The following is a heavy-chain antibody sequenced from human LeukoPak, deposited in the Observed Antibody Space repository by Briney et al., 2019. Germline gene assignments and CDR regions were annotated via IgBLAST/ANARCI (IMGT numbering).Heavy chain of an antibody. CDR3: ARLYCSGANCYPIYGDPFDY. V-gene: IGHV1-18*01. Sequence: ASVKVSCKAFGYTFATYGISWFRQAPGQGLEWMGWISGYNGNTNHAQKFQGRVTMTTDTSTSTAYMELRSLRSDDTAVYYCARLYCSGANCYPIYGDPFDYWGQGTLVTVSS. CDR1: GYTFATYG. J-gene: IGHJ4*02. D-gene: IGHD2-15*01. CDR2: ISGYNGNT.